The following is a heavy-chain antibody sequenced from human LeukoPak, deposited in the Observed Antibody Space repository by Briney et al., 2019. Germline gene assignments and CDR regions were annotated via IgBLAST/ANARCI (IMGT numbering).Heavy chain of an antibody. CDR3: ATGRYCSGGSCYYFQH. Sequence: PGGSLRLSCAGSGFTSDDCAMHWVRQAPGKGLEWVSGISWNSGSIGYADSVKGRFTISRDNSKNTLYLQMNSLRAEDTAVYYCATGRYCSGGSCYYFQHWGQGTLVTVSS. J-gene: IGHJ1*01. V-gene: IGHV3-9*02. CDR2: ISWNSGSI. CDR1: GFTSDDCA. D-gene: IGHD2-15*01.